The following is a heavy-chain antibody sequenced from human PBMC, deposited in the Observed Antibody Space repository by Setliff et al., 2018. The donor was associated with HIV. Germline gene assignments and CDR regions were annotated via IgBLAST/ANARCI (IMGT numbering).Heavy chain of an antibody. CDR2: VYPGDSDT. Sequence: GESLKISCQASGYSFTNFWIGWVRQMPGKGLEWVGVVYPGDSDTRYNPSFQGRVTISADKSINTAYLQWSSLEVSDSAMYFCARGGLAYYPSWHFDFWGRGTLVTVSS. J-gene: IGHJ2*01. D-gene: IGHD3-22*01. CDR1: GYSFTNFW. CDR3: ARGGLAYYPSWHFDF. V-gene: IGHV5-51*01.